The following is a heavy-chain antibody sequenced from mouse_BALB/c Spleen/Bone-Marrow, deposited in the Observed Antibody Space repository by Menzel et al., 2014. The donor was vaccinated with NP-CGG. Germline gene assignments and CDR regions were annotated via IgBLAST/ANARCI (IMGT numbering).Heavy chain of an antibody. CDR3: ATGYYAMDS. J-gene: IGHJ4*01. CDR1: GYTFTSYW. Sequence: QVQLKDSGAELAKPGASVKMSCKASGYTFTSYWMHWVKQRPGQGLEWIGYINPTSGYTEYNQKFKDKATLTADKSSSTAYMQLGSLTSEDSAVYYCATGYYAMDSWGQGSSVTVSS. D-gene: IGHD4-1*01. V-gene: IGHV1-7*01. CDR2: INPTSGYT.